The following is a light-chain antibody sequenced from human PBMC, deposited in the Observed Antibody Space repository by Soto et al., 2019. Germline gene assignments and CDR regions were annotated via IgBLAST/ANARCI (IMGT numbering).Light chain of an antibody. CDR3: LQAYNLPRT. V-gene: IGKV1-8*01. J-gene: IGKJ1*01. CDR1: QGISSY. CDR2: AAS. Sequence: AIRMTQSPASFAAPPGDRVTIPCRASQGISSYLAWYQQKPGKAPKLLIYAASSLQSGVPSRFSGSGSGTDFTLTISSLQPEDFATYYCLQAYNLPRTFGQGAKVDI.